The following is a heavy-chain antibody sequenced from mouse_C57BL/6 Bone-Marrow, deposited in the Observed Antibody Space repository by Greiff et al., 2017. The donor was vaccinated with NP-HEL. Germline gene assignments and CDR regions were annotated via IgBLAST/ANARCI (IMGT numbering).Heavy chain of an antibody. J-gene: IGHJ1*03. CDR2: IDPSDSYT. CDR3: ARYEGDWYFDV. V-gene: IGHV1-59*01. D-gene: IGHD2-12*01. Sequence: QVQLQQPGAELVRPGTSVKLSCKASGYTFTSYWMHWVKQRPGQGLEWIGVIDPSDSYTNYNQKFKGKATLTVDTSSSTAYMQLSSLTSADSAVYYCARYEGDWYFDVWGTGTTVTVSS. CDR1: GYTFTSYW.